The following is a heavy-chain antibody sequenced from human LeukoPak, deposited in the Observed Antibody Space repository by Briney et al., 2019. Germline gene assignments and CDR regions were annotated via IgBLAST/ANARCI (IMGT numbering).Heavy chain of an antibody. CDR1: GFTFSSNY. D-gene: IGHD4-17*01. CDR2: IYSGGST. Sequence: GGSLRLSCAASGFTFSSNYMSWVRQAPGKGLEWVAVIYSGGSTYYSDSVKGRFTISRDNSKNTLYLQMNSLRAEDTAVYYCARLRSSHDYVYYYGMDVWGQGTTVTVSS. CDR3: ARLRSSHDYVYYYGMDV. V-gene: IGHV3-66*01. J-gene: IGHJ6*02.